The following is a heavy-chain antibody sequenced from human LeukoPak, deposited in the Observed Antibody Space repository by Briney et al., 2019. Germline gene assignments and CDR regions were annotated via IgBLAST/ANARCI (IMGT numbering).Heavy chain of an antibody. J-gene: IGHJ5*02. Sequence: PSETLSHTCTVSGGSISSSSYYWGWIRQPPGKGLEWIGSIYYSGSTCYNPSLKSRVTISVDTSKNQFSLKLSSVTAADTAVYYCARHDFDPNWFDPWGQGTLVTVSS. CDR3: ARHDFDPNWFDP. CDR2: IYYSGST. D-gene: IGHD3-9*01. CDR1: GGSISSSSYY. V-gene: IGHV4-39*01.